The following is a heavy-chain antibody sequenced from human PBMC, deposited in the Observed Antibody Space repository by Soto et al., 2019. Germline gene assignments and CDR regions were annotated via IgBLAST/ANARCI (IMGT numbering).Heavy chain of an antibody. V-gene: IGHV3-21*01. CDR2: ISHSGTYI. Sequence: AQLVESGGSLVKPGGSLRLSCAASGFTFGAYIMNWVRQAPGRGLEWVASISHSGTYIFYADSVKGRFTISRDNAKDSLYLQMNSLRVEDTAIYYCASPRDYCVSTTNCFIAFDIWGQGTRVTVSS. D-gene: IGHD2-2*01. CDR3: ASPRDYCVSTTNCFIAFDI. J-gene: IGHJ3*02. CDR1: GFTFGAYI.